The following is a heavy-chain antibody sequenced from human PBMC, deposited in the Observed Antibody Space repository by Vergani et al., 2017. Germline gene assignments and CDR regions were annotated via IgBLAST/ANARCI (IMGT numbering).Heavy chain of an antibody. CDR1: GFTFSSYA. V-gene: IGHV3-23*01. CDR2: ISGSGRST. J-gene: IGHJ4*02. Sequence: EVQLLESGGGLVQPGGSLRLSCAASGFTFSSYAMSWVRQAPGKGLEWVSAISGSGRSTYYADSVKGRFTISRDNSKNTLYLQMNSLRAEDTAVYYCATRRGDYGSVDYWGQGTLVTVSS. CDR3: ATRRGDYGSVDY. D-gene: IGHD4-17*01.